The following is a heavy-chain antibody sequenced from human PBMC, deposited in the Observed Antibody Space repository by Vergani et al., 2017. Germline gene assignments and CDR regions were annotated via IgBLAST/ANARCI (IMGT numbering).Heavy chain of an antibody. V-gene: IGHV3-23*01. CDR2: ISGGGVSA. CDR1: EFTFSNHA. J-gene: IGHJ4*02. D-gene: IGHD2-21*01. Sequence: EVQLLESGGGLVQPGGSLRLTCAASEFTFSNHAMNWVRQAPGKGLEWVSGISGGGVSAYDTDNVKGRFTISRDNSKNMLFMKMNKLGTEDTAIYYCAKQYCVWDNYLYDYCCQGTLVAVVS. CDR3: AKQYCVWDNYLYDY.